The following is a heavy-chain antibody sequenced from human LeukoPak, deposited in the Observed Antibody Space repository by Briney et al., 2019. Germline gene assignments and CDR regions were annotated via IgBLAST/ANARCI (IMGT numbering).Heavy chain of an antibody. CDR2: ISGGGGST. CDR3: AGDRATSYFDY. Sequence: GGSLGLSCAASGFTFTSYSMNWVRQAPGKGLEWVSTISGGGGSTYYADSVKGRFAISRDNSKNTLYLQMNSLRAEDTAVYYCAGDRATSYFDYWGQGALVTISS. CDR1: GFTFTSYS. J-gene: IGHJ4*02. V-gene: IGHV3-23*01. D-gene: IGHD1-26*01.